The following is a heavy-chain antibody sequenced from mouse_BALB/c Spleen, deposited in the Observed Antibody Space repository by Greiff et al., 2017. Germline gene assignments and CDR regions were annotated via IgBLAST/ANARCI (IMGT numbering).Heavy chain of an antibody. V-gene: IGHV2-5-1*01. J-gene: IGHJ4*01. CDR1: GFSLTSYG. CDR2: IWRGGST. D-gene: IGHD2-14*01. CDR3: AKRIYRYDEDYAMDY. Sequence: QVQLQQSGPSLVQPSQSLSITCTVSGFSLTSYGVHWVRQSPGKGLEWLGVIWRGGSTDYNAAFMSRLSITKDNSTSQVFFKMNSLQADDTAIYYCAKRIYRYDEDYAMDYWGQGTSVTVSS.